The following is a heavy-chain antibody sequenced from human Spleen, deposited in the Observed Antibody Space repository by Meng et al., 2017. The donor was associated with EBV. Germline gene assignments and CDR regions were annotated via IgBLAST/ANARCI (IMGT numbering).Heavy chain of an antibody. CDR1: GGSFRCYY. CDR2: INQSGST. D-gene: IGHD6-13*01. V-gene: IGHV4-34*01. CDR3: AIRPGIAAAQDP. J-gene: IGHJ5*02. Sequence: GPGRVKPSVALSLTRAVAGGSFRCYYWGWIRQPPVKGLELIGEINQSGSTNYNPSLKSRVTISVDTSKNQFSLKLSSVTAADTAVYYCAIRPGIAAAQDPWGQGTLVTVSS.